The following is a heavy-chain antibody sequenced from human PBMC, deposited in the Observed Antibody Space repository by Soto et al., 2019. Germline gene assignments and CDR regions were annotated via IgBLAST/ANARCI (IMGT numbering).Heavy chain of an antibody. CDR1: GGSFSGYY. V-gene: IGHV4-34*01. D-gene: IGHD2-8*01. CDR2: INHSGST. J-gene: IGHJ5*02. CDR3: AREYCTNGVCYTFWFDP. Sequence: NPSETLSLTCAVYGGSFSGYYWSWIRQPPGKGLEWIGEINHSGSTNYNPSLKSRVTISVDTSKNQFSLKLSSVTAADTAVYYCAREYCTNGVCYTFWFDPCGQGTLATVS.